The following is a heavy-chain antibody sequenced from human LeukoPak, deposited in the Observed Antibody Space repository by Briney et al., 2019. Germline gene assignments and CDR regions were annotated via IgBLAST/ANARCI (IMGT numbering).Heavy chain of an antibody. CDR2: IYYSGST. CDR1: GGSISSYY. Sequence: SETLSLTCTVSGGSISSYYWSWIRQPPGKGLEWVGYIYYSGSTNYNPSLKSRVTISVDTSKNQFSLKLSSVTAADTAVYYCARVLTGPAAFDIWGQGTMVTVSS. J-gene: IGHJ3*02. CDR3: ARVLTGPAAFDI. V-gene: IGHV4-59*01. D-gene: IGHD3-16*01.